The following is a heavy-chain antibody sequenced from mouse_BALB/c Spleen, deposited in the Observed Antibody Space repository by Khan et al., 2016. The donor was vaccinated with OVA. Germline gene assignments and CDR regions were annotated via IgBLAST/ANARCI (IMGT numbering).Heavy chain of an antibody. D-gene: IGHD2-1*01. CDR3: APVGNCDVSFAY. CDR2: IYPFNDDT. CDR1: GYTFTSYV. J-gene: IGHJ3*01. Sequence: VRLQQSGPELVKPGASVKMSCKASGYTFTSYVMHWVKQKPGLGLEWIGYIYPFNDDTKYNEKFKGKATLTSDKSSSTAYMELSSLTSEDSAVYYCAPVGNCDVSFAYWGQGTLVTVSA. V-gene: IGHV1S136*01.